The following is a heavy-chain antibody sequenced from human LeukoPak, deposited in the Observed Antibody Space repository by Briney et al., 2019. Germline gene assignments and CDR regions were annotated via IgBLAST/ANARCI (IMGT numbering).Heavy chain of an antibody. V-gene: IGHV1-2*02. Sequence: ASVTVSCKASGYTFTGYYMHWVRQAPGQGLEWMGWINPNSGGTNYAQKFQGRVTMTRDTSISTAYMELSRLRSDDTAVYYCARGRIVVVPAAIRGPYNWFDPWGQGTLVTVSS. CDR3: ARGRIVVVPAAIRGPYNWFDP. CDR1: GYTFTGYY. CDR2: INPNSGGT. D-gene: IGHD2-2*02. J-gene: IGHJ5*02.